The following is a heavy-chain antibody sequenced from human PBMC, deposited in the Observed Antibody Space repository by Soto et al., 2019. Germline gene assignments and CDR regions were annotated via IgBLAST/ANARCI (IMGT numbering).Heavy chain of an antibody. CDR2: IIPMFGTA. V-gene: IGHV1-69*13. CDR1: GGTFSSYG. J-gene: IGHJ4*02. CDR3: ARSVGVTTLSYLDY. Sequence: SVKVSCKAAGGTFSSYGISWVRQAPGQGLEWMGGIIPMFGTATHTQNFQGRLTITADESTSAAYMELSSLRSEDTAVYFCARSVGVTTLSYLDYWGQGTLVTVSS. D-gene: IGHD1-26*01.